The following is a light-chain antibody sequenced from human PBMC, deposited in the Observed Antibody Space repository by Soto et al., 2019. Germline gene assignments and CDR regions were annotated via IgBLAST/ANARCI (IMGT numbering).Light chain of an antibody. J-gene: IGKJ1*01. Sequence: DIQMTQSPSTLSAYVGDRVTITCRASQSISSWLAWYQQKAGKAPKLLIYKASSLESGVPSRFSGSGSGTDFTLTISCLQSEDFATYYCQQYYSYPRTFGQGTKVDIK. CDR2: KAS. V-gene: IGKV1-5*03. CDR1: QSISSW. CDR3: QQYYSYPRT.